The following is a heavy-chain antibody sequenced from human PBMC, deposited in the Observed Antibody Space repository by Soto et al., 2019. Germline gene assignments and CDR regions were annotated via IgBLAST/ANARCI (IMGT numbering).Heavy chain of an antibody. CDR3: ARLTVTTYFFDY. D-gene: IGHD4-17*01. CDR1: GGSISSYY. CDR2: IYYSGST. Sequence: SETRSLTCTVSGGSISSYYWGWIRQPPGKGLQWIGYIYYSGSTNHNPPLMSRVTISIDTSKNQFSLRLGSVTAADTAVYYCARLTVTTYFFDYWGQGTLVTVSS. J-gene: IGHJ4*02. V-gene: IGHV4-59*08.